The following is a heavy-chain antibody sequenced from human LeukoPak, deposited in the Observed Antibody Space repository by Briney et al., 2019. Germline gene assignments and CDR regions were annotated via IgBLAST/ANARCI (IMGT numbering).Heavy chain of an antibody. V-gene: IGHV3-23*01. D-gene: IGHD6-19*01. CDR1: GFTVSTYA. J-gene: IGHJ4*02. CDR3: AKERSGGWPFNS. CDR2: IGNSGVKT. Sequence: PGGSLRLSCTASGFTVSTYAMAWVRQAPGQGLEWVSGIGNSGVKTYYADSVKGRFTISRDNFKNTLYLQMNSLRAEDTALYYCAKERSGGWPFNSWGQGTLVIVSS.